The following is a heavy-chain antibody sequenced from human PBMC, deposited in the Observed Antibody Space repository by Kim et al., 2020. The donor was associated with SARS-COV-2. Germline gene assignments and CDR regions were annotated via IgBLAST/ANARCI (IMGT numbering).Heavy chain of an antibody. J-gene: IGHJ3*02. D-gene: IGHD6-19*01. CDR3: ARDLIAVAGIAFDI. Sequence: AQKFQGRVTITADKSTSTAYMELSSLRSEDTAVYYCARDLIAVAGIAFDIWGQGTMVTVSS. V-gene: IGHV1-69*04.